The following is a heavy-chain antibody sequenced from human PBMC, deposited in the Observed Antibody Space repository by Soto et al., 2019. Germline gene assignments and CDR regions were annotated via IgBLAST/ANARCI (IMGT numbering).Heavy chain of an antibody. J-gene: IGHJ4*02. D-gene: IGHD2-2*01. CDR1: GFTFSSYA. CDR3: AKPQNAILDY. V-gene: IGHV3-23*01. CDR2: ISGSGDFT. Sequence: EVQLLESGGGLVQPGGSLRLSCAASGFTFSSYAMSWVRQAPGKGLEWVSVISGSGDFTFHADSVKGRFTISRDNSKNTLYLQMNTLRAEDTAIYYCAKPQNAILDYWGQGTLVTVSS.